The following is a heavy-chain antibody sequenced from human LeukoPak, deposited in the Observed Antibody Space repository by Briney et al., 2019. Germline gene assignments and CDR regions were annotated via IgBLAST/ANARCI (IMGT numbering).Heavy chain of an antibody. CDR3: ARDPYYDSSGPYWYFDL. CDR1: GGSFSGYY. CDR2: INHSGST. V-gene: IGHV4-34*01. D-gene: IGHD3-22*01. Sequence: PSETLSLTCAVYGGSFSGYYWSWIRQPPGKGLEWIGEINHSGSTNYNPSLKSRVTISVDTSKNQFSLKLSSVTAADTAVYYCARDPYYDSSGPYWYFDLWGRGTLVTVSS. J-gene: IGHJ2*01.